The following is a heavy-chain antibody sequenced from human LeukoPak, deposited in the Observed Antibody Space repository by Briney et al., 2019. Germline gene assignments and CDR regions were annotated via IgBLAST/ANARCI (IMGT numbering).Heavy chain of an antibody. D-gene: IGHD6-13*01. Sequence: PAGGSLRLSCAASGFTFSSYAMSWVRQAPGKGLEWVSAISGSGGSTYYADSVKGRFTISRDNSKNTLYLQMNSLRAEDTAVYYCAKASVSSSWFYAFDIWGQGTMVTVSS. J-gene: IGHJ3*02. CDR3: AKASVSSSWFYAFDI. V-gene: IGHV3-23*01. CDR1: GFTFSSYA. CDR2: ISGSGGST.